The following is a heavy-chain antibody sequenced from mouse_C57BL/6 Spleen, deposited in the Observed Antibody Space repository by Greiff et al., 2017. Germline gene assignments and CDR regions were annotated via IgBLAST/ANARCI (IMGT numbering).Heavy chain of an antibody. J-gene: IGHJ3*01. V-gene: IGHV1-64*01. CDR2: IHPNSGST. CDR1: GYTFTSYW. Sequence: QVQLQQSGAELVKPGASVKLSCKASGYTFTSYWMHWVKQRPGQGLEWIGMIHPNSGSTNYNEKFKSKATLTVDKSSSTAYMQLSSRTSEDSAVYYCARSYYGNLAEFAYWGQGTRVTVS. CDR3: ARSYYGNLAEFAY. D-gene: IGHD2-10*01.